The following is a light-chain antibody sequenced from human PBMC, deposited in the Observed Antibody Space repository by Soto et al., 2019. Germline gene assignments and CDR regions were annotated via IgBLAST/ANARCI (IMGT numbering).Light chain of an antibody. CDR1: SRHSSYI. V-gene: IGLV4-60*03. Sequence: QPVLTQSSSASASLGSSVKLTCTLSSRHSSYIIAWHQQQPGKAPRYLMKIEGSGAYNKGSGVPDRFSGSSSGADRYLTIANLQSEYDTDYYCETWDSNTRVFGGGTKITVL. CDR2: IEGSGAY. J-gene: IGLJ2*01. CDR3: ETWDSNTRV.